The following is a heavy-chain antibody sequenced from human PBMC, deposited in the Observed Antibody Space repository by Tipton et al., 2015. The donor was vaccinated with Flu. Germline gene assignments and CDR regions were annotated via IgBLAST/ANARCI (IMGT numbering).Heavy chain of an antibody. J-gene: IGHJ4*02. V-gene: IGHV1-2*02. Sequence: QSGAEVKKPGASVKVSCKASGYTFTDYFMHWLRQAPGQGLEWMGWINPNSGDTNYVQNFQGRVTMTRDTSISTAYMELSRLTSDDTAVYYCARVYGRTSPSVDFWGQGTLVTVSS. CDR2: INPNSGDT. CDR1: GYTFTDYF. D-gene: IGHD4-23*01. CDR3: ARVYGRTSPSVDF.